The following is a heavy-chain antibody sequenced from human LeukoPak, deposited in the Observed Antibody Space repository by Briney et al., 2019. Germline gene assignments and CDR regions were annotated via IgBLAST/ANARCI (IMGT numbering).Heavy chain of an antibody. J-gene: IGHJ4*02. CDR3: ARVSGRVLGLN. CDR1: GYTFTSYY. Sequence: GASVKVSCKASGYTFTSYYMHWVRQAPGQGLEWMGGIIPIFGTANYAQKFQGRVTITADKSTSTAYMELSSLRSEDTAVYYCARVSGRVLGLNWGQGTLVTVSS. CDR2: IIPIFGTA. V-gene: IGHV1-69*06.